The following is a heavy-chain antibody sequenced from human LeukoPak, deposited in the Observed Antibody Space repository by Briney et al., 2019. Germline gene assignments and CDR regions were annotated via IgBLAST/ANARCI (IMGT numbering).Heavy chain of an antibody. CDR3: AKDFEGFCGGDCYSMDF. J-gene: IGHJ4*02. V-gene: IGHV3-23*01. Sequence: GGSLRLSCAASGFTFSSYAMSWVRQAPGKGLQWVSAISGSGGTIYYADSVKGRFTISRDNSKNTLYLQMNSLRAEDTAVYYCAKDFEGFCGGDCYSMDFWGQGTLATVSS. CDR1: GFTFSSYA. CDR2: ISGSGGTI. D-gene: IGHD2-21*02.